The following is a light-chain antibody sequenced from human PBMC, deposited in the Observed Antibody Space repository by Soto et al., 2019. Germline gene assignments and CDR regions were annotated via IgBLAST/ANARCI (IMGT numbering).Light chain of an antibody. CDR1: SSDVGAYKY. V-gene: IGLV2-14*01. CDR2: EVS. CDR3: SSYTSSSTYV. Sequence: QSALTQPGSVSGSPGQSITISCTGTSSDVGAYKYVSWYQQDPGKAPKLLIYEVSNRPSGVSNRFSASKSGNTASLTISGLQAEDEADYYCSSYTSSSTYVFGTGTKVTVL. J-gene: IGLJ1*01.